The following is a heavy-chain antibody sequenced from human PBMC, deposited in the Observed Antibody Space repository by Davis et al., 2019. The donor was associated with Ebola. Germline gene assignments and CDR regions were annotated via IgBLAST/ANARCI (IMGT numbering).Heavy chain of an antibody. CDR3: ARDGIVATINVSYYYYYGMDV. D-gene: IGHD5-12*01. V-gene: IGHV3-21*01. CDR2: ISSDSDYI. CDR1: GFTFSTYS. J-gene: IGHJ6*02. Sequence: GESLKISCTASGFTFSTYSMSWVRQAPGKGLEWVSSISSDSDYIYYADSAKGRFTISRDNAKNSLYLQMNSLRDEDTAVYYCARDGIVATINVSYYYYYGMDVWGQGTTVTVSS.